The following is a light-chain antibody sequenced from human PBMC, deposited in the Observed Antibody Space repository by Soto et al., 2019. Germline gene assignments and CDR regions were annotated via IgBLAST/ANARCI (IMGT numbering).Light chain of an antibody. J-gene: IGKJ2*01. CDR2: SAS. CDR3: QQGHNWPLT. V-gene: IGKV3-15*01. CDR1: QSISE. Sequence: EIVMTQSPATLSVSPGERATLSCRASQSISELAWYQQKPGQPPRLLIYSASTRATGVPARFTGSGSGSEFTLTISGLQSEDFAVYYCQQGHNWPLTFGQGTRLEI.